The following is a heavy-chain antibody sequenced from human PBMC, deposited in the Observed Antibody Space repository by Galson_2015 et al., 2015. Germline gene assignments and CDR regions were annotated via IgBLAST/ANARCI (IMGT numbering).Heavy chain of an antibody. J-gene: IGHJ2*01. CDR2: ISSSGSTI. CDR3: ARGFELARYFDL. V-gene: IGHV3-48*03. D-gene: IGHD1-26*01. CDR1: GFTFSSYE. Sequence: SLRLSCAASGFTFSSYEMNWVHQAPGKGLEWVSYISSSGSTIFYADSVKGRFTISRDNAKNSLYLQMNSLRAEDTAVYYCARGFELARYFDLWGRGTL.